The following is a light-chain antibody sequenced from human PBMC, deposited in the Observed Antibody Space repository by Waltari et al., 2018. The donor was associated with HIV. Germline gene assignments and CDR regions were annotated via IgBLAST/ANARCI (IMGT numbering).Light chain of an antibody. CDR2: KDT. J-gene: IGLJ2*01. V-gene: IGLV3-25*03. CDR1: ALPKQY. CDR3: QSTDRTGSYVV. Sequence: SYELTQPPSVSVSPGQTARISCSGDALPKQYAYWYQQKPGEAPVSVIYKDTEGPSGIPGRFSGSSSGTTVTLTISGAQAEDEGDYYCQSTDRTGSYVVFGGGTKLTVL.